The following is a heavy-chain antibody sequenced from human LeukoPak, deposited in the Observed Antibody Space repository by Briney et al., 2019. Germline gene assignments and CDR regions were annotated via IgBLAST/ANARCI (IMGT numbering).Heavy chain of an antibody. J-gene: IGHJ3*02. V-gene: IGHV4-39*01. CDR3: ARQWAFDI. Sequence: SETLSLTCTVSGGSISSSSYYWGWIRQPPGKGLEWIGSIYYSGSTFYNPSLKSRVTISVDTSKNQFSLKLSSVTAADTAVYYCARQWAFDIWGQGTMVTVSS. CDR2: IYYSGST. CDR1: GGSISSSSYY.